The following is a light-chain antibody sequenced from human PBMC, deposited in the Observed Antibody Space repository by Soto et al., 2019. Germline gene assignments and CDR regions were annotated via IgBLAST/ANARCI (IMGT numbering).Light chain of an antibody. V-gene: IGKV3-15*01. Sequence: EIGLTQSPGTLSLSPGEGATLSCRSSQYIATSYLAWYQQRPGQAPRLLTYGASTRATDIPARFSGSGSGTEFTLTISSLQSEDFAVYYCQRYDDWPETFGQGTKVDTK. J-gene: IGKJ1*01. CDR3: QRYDDWPET. CDR2: GAS. CDR1: QYIATSY.